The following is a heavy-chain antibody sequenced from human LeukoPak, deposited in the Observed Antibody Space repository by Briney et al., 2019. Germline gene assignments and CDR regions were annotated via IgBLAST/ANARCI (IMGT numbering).Heavy chain of an antibody. Sequence: GGSLRLSCAASGFTFSSYAMSWVRQTPGKGLEWVSSISGSGGSTYYADSVKGRFTISRDNSKNTLYLQVNSLRAEDTAVYYCAKDRGWYWGKDFDYWGQGILVTVSS. D-gene: IGHD6-19*01. CDR1: GFTFSSYA. CDR3: AKDRGWYWGKDFDY. CDR2: ISGSGGST. V-gene: IGHV3-23*01. J-gene: IGHJ4*02.